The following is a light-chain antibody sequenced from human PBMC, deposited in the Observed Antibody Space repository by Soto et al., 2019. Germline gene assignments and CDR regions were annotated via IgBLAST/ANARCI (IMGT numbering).Light chain of an antibody. CDR2: GAS. J-gene: IGKJ1*01. V-gene: IGKV3-15*01. CDR1: QSVSSG. Sequence: EIVMTQSPATLSVSPGERVTLSCRASQSVSSGLAWYQQKPGQAPRLLIYGASTRATGIPARFSGSGSGTEFTLTISSLQSEDFAVYYCQQYNNWPRTFGQGTKVDIK. CDR3: QQYNNWPRT.